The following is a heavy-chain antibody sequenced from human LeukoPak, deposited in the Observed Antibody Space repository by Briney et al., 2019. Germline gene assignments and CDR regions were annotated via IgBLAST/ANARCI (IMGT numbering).Heavy chain of an antibody. CDR3: ARHLIRFSIVVVTATKQNWFDP. Sequence: ASVKVSCKASGYTFTSYDINWVRQATGQGLEWMGWMNPNSGNTGYAQKFQGRVTITRDTSISTAYMELSSLRSEDTAVYYCARHLIRFSIVVVTATKQNWFDPWGQGTLVTVSS. J-gene: IGHJ5*02. CDR2: MNPNSGNT. D-gene: IGHD2-21*02. V-gene: IGHV1-8*01. CDR1: GYTFTSYD.